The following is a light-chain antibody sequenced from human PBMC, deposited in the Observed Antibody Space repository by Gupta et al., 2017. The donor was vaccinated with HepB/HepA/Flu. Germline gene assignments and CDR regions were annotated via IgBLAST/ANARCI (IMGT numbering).Light chain of an antibody. CDR3: QQYYSTPGT. CDR2: WAS. V-gene: IGKV4-1*01. J-gene: IGKJ1*01. Sequence: DIVMTQSPVSLAVSLGERATINCKSSQSVLYSSNNKNYLAWYQQKPGQPPKLLIYWASTRESGVPDRFSGSGSGTDFTLTISSLQAEDVAVYYCQQYYSTPGTFGQGTKVEIK. CDR1: QSVLYSSNNKNY.